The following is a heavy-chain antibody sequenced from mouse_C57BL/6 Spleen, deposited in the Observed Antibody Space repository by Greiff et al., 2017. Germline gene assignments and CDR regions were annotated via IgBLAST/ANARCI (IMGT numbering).Heavy chain of an antibody. D-gene: IGHD2-5*01. CDR3: TRAYYSNEGYFDF. Sequence: EVKLVESGEGLVKPGGSLKLSCAASGFTFSSYAMSWVRQTPEKRLEWVAYISSGGDYIYYANTVKGRFTISRDNARNTLYLQMSSLKSEDTAMYYCTRAYYSNEGYFDFWGTGTTVTVSS. J-gene: IGHJ1*03. V-gene: IGHV5-9-1*02. CDR2: ISSGGDYI. CDR1: GFTFSSYA.